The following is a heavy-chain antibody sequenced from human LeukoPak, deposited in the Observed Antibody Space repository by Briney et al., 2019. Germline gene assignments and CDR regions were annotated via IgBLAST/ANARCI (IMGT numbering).Heavy chain of an antibody. J-gene: IGHJ4*02. CDR1: GGSISTSNYY. D-gene: IGHD3-10*01. CDR2: IFYSGST. CDR3: ARRTMVRGVKFDY. V-gene: IGHV4-39*07. Sequence: SETLSLTCTVSGGSISTSNYYCGWIRQPPGKGLEWIGNIFYSGSTYYSPSVKSRVTISVDKSKTQFSLKLSSVTAADTAVYYCARRTMVRGVKFDYWGQGTLVTVSS.